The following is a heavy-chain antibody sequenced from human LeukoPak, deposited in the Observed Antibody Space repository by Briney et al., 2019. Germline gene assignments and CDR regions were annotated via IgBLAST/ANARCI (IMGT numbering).Heavy chain of an antibody. CDR3: ARGRWAYCSGGSCEYYMDV. J-gene: IGHJ6*03. Sequence: SETLSLTCAVYGGSFSGYYWSWIRQPPGKGLEWIGEINHSGSTNYNPSLKSRVTISVDTSKNQFSLKLSSVTAADTAAYYCARGRWAYCSGGSCEYYMDVWGKGTTVTVSS. D-gene: IGHD2-15*01. CDR1: GGSFSGYY. CDR2: INHSGST. V-gene: IGHV4-34*01.